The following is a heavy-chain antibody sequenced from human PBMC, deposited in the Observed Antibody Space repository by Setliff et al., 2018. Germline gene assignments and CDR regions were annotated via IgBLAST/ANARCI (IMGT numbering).Heavy chain of an antibody. CDR3: ARSRDGGNSSGYSGAFDI. CDR1: GYTFTGYY. Sequence: GASVKVSCKASGYTFTGYYMHWARQAPGQGLEWMGWINPNSGGTNYAQKVQGWVTMTRDTSISTAYMELSRLRSDDTAVYYCARSRDGGNSSGYSGAFDIWGQGTMVTVSS. J-gene: IGHJ3*02. D-gene: IGHD3-22*01. V-gene: IGHV1-2*04. CDR2: INPNSGGT.